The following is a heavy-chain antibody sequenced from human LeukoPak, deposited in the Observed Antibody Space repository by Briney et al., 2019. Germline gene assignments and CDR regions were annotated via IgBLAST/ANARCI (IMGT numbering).Heavy chain of an antibody. Sequence: QPGGSLRLSCAASGFTFSSYWMSWVRQAPGKGLEWVAVISYDGSNKYYADSVKGRFTISRDNSKNTLYLQMNSLRAEDTAVYYCAKESLRYFDWLLGIDYWGQGTLVTVSS. CDR1: GFTFSSYW. V-gene: IGHV3-30*18. CDR3: AKESLRYFDWLLGIDY. J-gene: IGHJ4*02. D-gene: IGHD3-9*01. CDR2: ISYDGSNK.